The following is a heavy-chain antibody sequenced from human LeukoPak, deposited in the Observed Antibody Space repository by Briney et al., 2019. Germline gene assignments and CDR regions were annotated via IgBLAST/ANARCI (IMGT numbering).Heavy chain of an antibody. D-gene: IGHD3-10*01. J-gene: IGHJ4*02. CDR2: IKQDGSEK. V-gene: IGHV3-7*03. CDR3: ARGEYYGSGRGVDY. Sequence: GGSLRLSCAASGFTFSSYWMSWVRQAPGKGLEWVANIKQDGSEKYYVDSVKGRFTISRDNAKNSLYLQMNSLRAEDTAVYYCARGEYYGSGRGVDYWGQGTLVTVSS. CDR1: GFTFSSYW.